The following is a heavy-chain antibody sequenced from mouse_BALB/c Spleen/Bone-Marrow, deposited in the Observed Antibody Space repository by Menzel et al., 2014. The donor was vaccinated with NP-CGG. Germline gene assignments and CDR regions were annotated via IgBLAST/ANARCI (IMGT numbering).Heavy chain of an antibody. CDR3: VMRRQNYDAMDY. D-gene: IGHD2-12*01. CDR1: GYSFTGYY. J-gene: IGHJ4*01. Sequence: LVKTGASVKISCKASGYSFTGYYMHWVKQSHGKSLEWIGYISCYNGATSHNQKFKGKATFTVDTSSSTAYMELSSLASEDSAVYYCVMRRQNYDAMDYWGQGTSVTVSS. V-gene: IGHV1S34*01. CDR2: ISCYNGAT.